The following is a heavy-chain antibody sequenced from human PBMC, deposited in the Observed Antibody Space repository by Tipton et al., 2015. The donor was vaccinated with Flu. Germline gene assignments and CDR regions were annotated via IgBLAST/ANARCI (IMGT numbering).Heavy chain of an antibody. CDR2: IYYSGST. J-gene: IGHJ5*02. CDR1: GGSISSSSYY. Sequence: TLSLTCTVSGGSISSSSYYWGWIRQPPGKGLEWIGSIYYSGSTYYNPSLKSRVTISVDTSKNQFSLKLSSVTAADTAVYYCARPVWSGPLGGFDPWGQGTLVTVSS. D-gene: IGHD3-16*01. CDR3: ARPVWSGPLGGFDP. V-gene: IGHV4-39*01.